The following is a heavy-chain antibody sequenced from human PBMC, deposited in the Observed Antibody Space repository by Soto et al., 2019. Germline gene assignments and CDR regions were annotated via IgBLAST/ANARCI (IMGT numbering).Heavy chain of an antibody. Sequence: SETLSLTCAVYGGSFSGYYWTWIRQPPGTGLEWIGEINHSGSTNYNPSLKSRVTISVDTSKNQFSLKLSSVTAADTAVYYCARLNGYCISTNCHGYYGMDVWGQGTTVTVSS. CDR2: INHSGST. CDR3: ARLNGYCISTNCHGYYGMDV. D-gene: IGHD2-2*03. CDR1: GGSFSGYY. J-gene: IGHJ6*02. V-gene: IGHV4-34*01.